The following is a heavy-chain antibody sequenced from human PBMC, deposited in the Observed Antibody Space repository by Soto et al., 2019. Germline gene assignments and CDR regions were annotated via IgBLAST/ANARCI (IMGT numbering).Heavy chain of an antibody. Sequence: PGGSLRLSXAASGFTFSSYAMSWVRQAPGKGLEWVSAISGSGGSTYYADSVKGRFTISRDNSKNTLYLQMNSLRAEDTAVYYCAKDSSITIFGVVIDYWGQGTLVTVSS. CDR2: ISGSGGST. V-gene: IGHV3-23*01. CDR3: AKDSSITIFGVVIDY. J-gene: IGHJ4*02. D-gene: IGHD3-3*01. CDR1: GFTFSSYA.